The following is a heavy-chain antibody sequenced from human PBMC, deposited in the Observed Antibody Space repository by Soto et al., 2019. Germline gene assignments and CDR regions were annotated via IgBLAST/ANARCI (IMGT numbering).Heavy chain of an antibody. V-gene: IGHV3-33*01. CDR3: ARDGCWNSGGGDY. CDR2: IWYDGSNK. J-gene: IGHJ4*02. D-gene: IGHD1-7*01. CDR1: GFTFSSYG. Sequence: QVQLVESGGGVVQPGRSLRLSCAASGFTFSSYGMHWVRQAPGKGLEWVAVIWYDGSNKYYADSVKGRFTISRDNSKNTLYLEKNSLRAEDTGVDYCARDGCWNSGGGDYWGQGTLVTVSS.